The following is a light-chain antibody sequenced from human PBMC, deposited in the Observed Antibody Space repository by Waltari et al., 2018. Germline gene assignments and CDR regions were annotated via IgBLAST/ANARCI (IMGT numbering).Light chain of an antibody. CDR1: QSIDTW. V-gene: IGKV1-5*03. CDR3: QQYNTDSPWT. J-gene: IGKJ1*01. CDR2: KAS. Sequence: DIQMTQSPSSLSASVGDRVTITCRASQSIDTWLAWYQHKPGKAPKVLIYKASYLESGVPSRFSGSGSGTEFTLTSSSLQPDDFATYYCQQYNTDSPWTFGQGTKVEVK.